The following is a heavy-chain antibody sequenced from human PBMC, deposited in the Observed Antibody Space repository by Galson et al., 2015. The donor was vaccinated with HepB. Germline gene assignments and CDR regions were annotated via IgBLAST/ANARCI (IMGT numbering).Heavy chain of an antibody. CDR1: GFIFRWRG. V-gene: IGHV3-30*03. CDR3: AADEGSPDRGGWSGYFDF. CDR2: ISRDSETH. J-gene: IGHJ4*02. Sequence: SLRLSCADSGFIFRWRGMHWVRQAPGKGLQWVAAISRDSETHYYTDSVKGRFTISRDNAKSTLFLQMNSLTADDTAIYYCAADEGSPDRGGWSGYFDFWGRGTLVTVSS. D-gene: IGHD6-19*01.